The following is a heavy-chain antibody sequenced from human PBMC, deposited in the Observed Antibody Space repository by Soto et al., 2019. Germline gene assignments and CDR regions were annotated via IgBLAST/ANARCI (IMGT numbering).Heavy chain of an antibody. CDR3: XRYIGLXXTFDY. V-gene: IGHV3-66*01. J-gene: IGHJ4*02. Sequence: EVRLVESGGGLVQAGGSLRLSCAASGFTVSTTYMHWVRQAPGKGLEWVSLIYSGGSTNYADSVKGRFSISRDTSKNTXXXXXXXXXXXXXXXXXXXRYIGLXXTFDYCGQGTLVTVSS. CDR2: IYSGGST. CDR1: GFTVSTTY. D-gene: IGHD5-12*01.